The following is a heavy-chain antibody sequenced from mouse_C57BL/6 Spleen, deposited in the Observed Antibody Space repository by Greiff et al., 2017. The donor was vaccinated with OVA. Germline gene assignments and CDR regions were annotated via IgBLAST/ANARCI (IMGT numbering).Heavy chain of an antibody. V-gene: IGHV1-62-2*01. J-gene: IGHJ3*01. CDR3: ARESDWDGFAY. Sequence: VQLQQSGAELVKPGASVKLSCKASGYTFTEYTIHWVKQRSGQGLEWIGWFYPGSGSITYNEKFKDKATLTADKSSSTAYMQLSSLTYEDSAVYYCARESDWDGFAYWGKGTLVTVSA. CDR2: FYPGSGSI. CDR1: GYTFTEYT. D-gene: IGHD4-1*01.